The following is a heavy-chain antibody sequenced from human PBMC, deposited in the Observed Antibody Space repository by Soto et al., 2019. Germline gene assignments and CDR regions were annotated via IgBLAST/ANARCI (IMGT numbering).Heavy chain of an antibody. J-gene: IGHJ4*02. D-gene: IGHD6-19*01. CDR3: AREDGGWYNYFDY. CDR1: GGSISSYY. Sequence: PSETLSLTCTVSGGSISSYYWSWIRQPPGKGLEWIGYIYYSGSTNYNPSLKSRVTISVDTSKNQFSLKLSSVTAADTAVYYCAREDGGWYNYFDYWGQGTLVTVSS. CDR2: IYYSGST. V-gene: IGHV4-59*01.